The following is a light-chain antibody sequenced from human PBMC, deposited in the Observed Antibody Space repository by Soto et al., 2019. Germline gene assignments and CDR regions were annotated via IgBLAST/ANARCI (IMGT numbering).Light chain of an antibody. CDR1: SSDVGGYHY. CDR2: DVS. V-gene: IGLV2-14*03. CDR3: SSYTSSNTLVYV. J-gene: IGLJ1*01. Sequence: QSVLTQPASVSGSPGQSITISCTGTSSDVGGYHYVSWYQQHPGRAPKLMIYDVSYRPSGVSNRFSGSKSGNTASLTISGLQAEDEANYSCSSYTSSNTLVYVFGSGTKVTVL.